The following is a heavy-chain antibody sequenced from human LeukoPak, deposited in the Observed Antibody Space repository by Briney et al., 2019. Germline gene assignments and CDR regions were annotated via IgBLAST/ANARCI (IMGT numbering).Heavy chain of an antibody. D-gene: IGHD6-19*01. CDR2: IYHSGST. CDR3: ARGSIAVAGFDI. V-gene: IGHV4-30-2*01. Sequence: SETLSLTCTVSGGSISSGGYYWSWIRQPPGKGLEWIGYIYHSGSTYYNPSLKSRVTISVDRSKNQFSLKLSSVTAADTAVYYCARGSIAVAGFDIWGQGTMVTVSP. CDR1: GGSISSGGYY. J-gene: IGHJ3*02.